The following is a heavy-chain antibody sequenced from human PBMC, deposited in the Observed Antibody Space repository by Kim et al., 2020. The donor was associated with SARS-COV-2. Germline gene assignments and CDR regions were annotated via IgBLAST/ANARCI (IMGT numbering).Heavy chain of an antibody. V-gene: IGHV3-74*01. CDR1: GFNFRSSW. Sequence: GGSLILSCAASGFNFRSSWMHWVRQVPGEGLMWVARINSGGSLTTYADSVKGRFTISRDNARDTLFLQMISLRDEDTAVYYCVRGIGDGSWGQGTLVMVSS. D-gene: IGHD3-16*01. CDR3: VRGIGDGS. CDR2: INSGGSLT. J-gene: IGHJ5*02.